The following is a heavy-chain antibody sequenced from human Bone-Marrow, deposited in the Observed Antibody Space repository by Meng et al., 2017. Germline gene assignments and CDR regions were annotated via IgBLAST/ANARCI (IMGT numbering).Heavy chain of an antibody. Sequence: GSLRLSCAVYGGSFSGYYWSWIRQPPGKGLEWIGEINHSGSTNYNPSLKSRVTISVDTSKNQFSLKLRSVTAADTAVYYCARGLYYYGSGSYYRGCWFDPWGQGTLVTVSS. CDR2: INHSGST. V-gene: IGHV4-34*01. D-gene: IGHD3-10*01. J-gene: IGHJ5*02. CDR1: GGSFSGYY. CDR3: ARGLYYYGSGSYYRGCWFDP.